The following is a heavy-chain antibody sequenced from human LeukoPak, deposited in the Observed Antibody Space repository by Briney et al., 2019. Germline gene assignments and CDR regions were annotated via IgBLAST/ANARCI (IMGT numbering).Heavy chain of an antibody. CDR1: GFTFSSYS. CDR2: ISSSSSYI. CDR3: ARDRGPRREIRLYSSSGFDY. J-gene: IGHJ4*02. V-gene: IGHV3-21*01. D-gene: IGHD6-6*01. Sequence: GGSLRLSCAASGFTFSSYSMNWVRQAPGKGLEWVSSISSSSSYIYYADSVKGRFTISRDNAKNSLYLQMNSLRAEDTAAYYCARDRGPRREIRLYSSSGFDYWGQGTLVTVSS.